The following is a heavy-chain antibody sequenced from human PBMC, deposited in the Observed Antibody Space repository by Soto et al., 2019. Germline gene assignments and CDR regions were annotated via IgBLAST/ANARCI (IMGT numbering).Heavy chain of an antibody. CDR3: AKSPNKFTIVRGVIRYYFDY. J-gene: IGHJ4*02. D-gene: IGHD3-10*01. Sequence: EVQLLESGGGLVQPGGSLRLSCAASGFTFSSYAMSWVRQAPGKGLEWVSAISGSGGSTYYADSVKGRFTISRDNSKNSLYLQTNSLRAEDTAVYYCAKSPNKFTIVRGVIRYYFDYWGQGTLVTVSS. CDR1: GFTFSSYA. CDR2: ISGSGGST. V-gene: IGHV3-23*01.